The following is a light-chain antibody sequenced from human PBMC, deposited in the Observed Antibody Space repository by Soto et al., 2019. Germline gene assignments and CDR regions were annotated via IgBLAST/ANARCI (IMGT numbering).Light chain of an antibody. CDR3: QQYNNWPPYT. Sequence: EIVMTQSPATLSASPGQRATLSCRASQSVVSNLAWYQQKPGQAPRLLIYGASTRAAGVPVRFSGSGSGTQFTLTISSLQAENVAVYYCQQYNNWPPYTFGQGTKLEIK. V-gene: IGKV3-15*01. CDR1: QSVVSN. CDR2: GAS. J-gene: IGKJ2*01.